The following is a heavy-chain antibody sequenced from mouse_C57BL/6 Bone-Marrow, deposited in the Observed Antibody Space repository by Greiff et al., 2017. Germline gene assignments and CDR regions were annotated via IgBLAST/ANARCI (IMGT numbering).Heavy chain of an antibody. CDR1: GFNIKDDY. V-gene: IGHV14-4*01. CDR2: IDPENGDT. J-gene: IGHJ2*01. CDR3: TTPTGTYDY. D-gene: IGHD4-1*02. Sequence: EVQLQQSGAELVRPGASVKLSCTASGFNIKDDYMHWVKQRPEQGLEWIGWIDPENGDTEYASKFQGKATITADTSSNTAYLQLSSLTSEDTAVYYCTTPTGTYDYWGQGTTLTVSS.